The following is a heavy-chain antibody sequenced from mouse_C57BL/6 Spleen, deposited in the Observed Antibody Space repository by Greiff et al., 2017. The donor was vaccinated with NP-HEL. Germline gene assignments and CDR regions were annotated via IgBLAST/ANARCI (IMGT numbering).Heavy chain of an antibody. Sequence: DVMLVESGGDLVKPGGSLKLSCAASGFTFSSYGMSWVRQTPDKRLEWVATISSGGSYTYYPDSVKGRFTISRDNAKNTLYLQMSSLKSEDTAMYYCARHEGSNYDYWGQGTTLTVSS. CDR3: ARHEGSNYDY. V-gene: IGHV5-6*02. D-gene: IGHD1-1*01. CDR2: ISSGGSYT. J-gene: IGHJ2*01. CDR1: GFTFSSYG.